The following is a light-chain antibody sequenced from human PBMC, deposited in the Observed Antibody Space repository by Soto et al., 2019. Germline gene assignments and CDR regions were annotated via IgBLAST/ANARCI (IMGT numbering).Light chain of an antibody. CDR2: EVS. J-gene: IGLJ2*01. CDR1: SSDVGGYNY. CDR3: SSLTSTNTLA. Sequence: SALTQPASVSGSPGQSITISCTGTSSDVGGYNYVSWYQQHPGKAPKLMIYEVSYRPSGVSNRFSGSKSGNTASLTISGLQAEDEAGYYCSSLTSTNTLAFGGGTKLTVL. V-gene: IGLV2-14*01.